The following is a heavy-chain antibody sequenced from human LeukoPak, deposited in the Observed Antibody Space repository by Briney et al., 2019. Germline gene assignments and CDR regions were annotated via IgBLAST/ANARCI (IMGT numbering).Heavy chain of an antibody. D-gene: IGHD3-22*01. J-gene: IGHJ6*03. CDR1: GGSISSYY. V-gene: IGHV4-4*07. CDR2: IYTSGST. CDR3: ARDLSDSSGYYYYYYMDV. Sequence: SETLSLTCTVSGGSISSYYWSWIRQPAGKGLEWIGRIYTSGSTNYNPSLKSRVTMSVDTSKYQFSLKLSSVTAADTAVYYCARDLSDSSGYYYYYYMDVWGKGTTVTVSS.